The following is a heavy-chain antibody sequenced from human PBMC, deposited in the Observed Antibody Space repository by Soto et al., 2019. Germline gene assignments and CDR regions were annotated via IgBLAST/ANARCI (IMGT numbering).Heavy chain of an antibody. D-gene: IGHD3-10*01. CDR2: VNPNNGDT. Sequence: QVQLVQSGAELKKPGASVKVSCKTSGYTFSNYDMNWVRQATGQGPEWIGWVNPNNGDTGYAQKIQGRFTLTTDISTTTAYMELTSLRSENAAMYYCAKVSRKGSAIDFGYWGQRTLMTVSS. V-gene: IGHV1-8*01. J-gene: IGHJ4*02. CDR3: AKVSRKGSAIDFGY. CDR1: GYTFSNYD.